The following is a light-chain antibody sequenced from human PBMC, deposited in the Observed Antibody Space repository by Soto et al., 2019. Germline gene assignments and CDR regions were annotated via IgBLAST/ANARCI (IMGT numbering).Light chain of an antibody. CDR3: QQYNSYRT. V-gene: IGKV1-8*01. J-gene: IGKJ1*01. CDR2: AAS. CDR1: QGISSY. Sequence: AIRMTQSPSSFSASTGDRVTITCRASQGISSYLAWYQQKPGKAPKLLIYAASTLQSGVPSRFSGSGSGTEFTLTISSLQPDESATDDCQQYNSYRTFGQGTKVDIK.